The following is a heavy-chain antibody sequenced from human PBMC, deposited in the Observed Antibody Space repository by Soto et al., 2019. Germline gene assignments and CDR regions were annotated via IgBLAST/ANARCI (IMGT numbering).Heavy chain of an antibody. D-gene: IGHD1-26*01. V-gene: IGHV1-69*13. CDR3: ARSVGVTTLSYLDY. CDR1: GGTFRKYG. Sequence: GASVKVSCKASGGTFRKYGINWVRQAPGQGLEWLGGIIPMFGTATSTQNFQGRLTITADESTSTAYMELSSLTSEDTAVYFCARSVGVTTLSYLDYWGQGTQVTVSS. CDR2: IIPMFGTA. J-gene: IGHJ4*02.